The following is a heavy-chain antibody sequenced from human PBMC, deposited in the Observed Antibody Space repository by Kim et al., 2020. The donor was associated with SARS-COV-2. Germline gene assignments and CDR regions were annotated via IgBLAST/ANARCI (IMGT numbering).Heavy chain of an antibody. CDR2: SSYI. J-gene: IGHJ4*02. Sequence: SSYIYYEDSVKGRFTISRDNAKNSLYLQMNSLRAEDTAVYYCARNLGPDYWGQGTLVTVSS. V-gene: IGHV3-21*01. CDR3: ARNLGPDY.